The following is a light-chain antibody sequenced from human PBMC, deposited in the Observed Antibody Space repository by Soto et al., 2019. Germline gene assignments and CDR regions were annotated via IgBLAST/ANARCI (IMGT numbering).Light chain of an antibody. V-gene: IGLV2-14*01. J-gene: IGLJ1*01. CDR2: DVG. CDR1: SSDVGGYNY. CDR3: SSYTSSSTRV. Sequence: HSALTQPASVSGSPGQSITISCTGTSSDVGGYNYVSWYQQHPGKAPKLMIYDVGNRPSGVSNRFSGSKSGNTASLTISGLQAEDEADYYCSSYTSSSTRVFGTGTKVTVL.